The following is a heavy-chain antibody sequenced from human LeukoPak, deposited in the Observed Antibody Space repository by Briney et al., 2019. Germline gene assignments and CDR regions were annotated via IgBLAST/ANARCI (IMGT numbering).Heavy chain of an antibody. CDR1: GYPFTGYY. V-gene: IGHV1-2*06. J-gene: IGHJ4*02. CDR2: INPITGVT. CDR3: SKDGRGWSYFDY. Sequence: ASVKVSCKASGYPFTGYYIHWVRQAPGRGLEWMGRINPITGVTDFAQQFKGRVTMTRDTSISTAYMELSSLRSDDTAVYYCSKDGRGWSYFDYWGQGTLVTVSS. D-gene: IGHD6-19*01.